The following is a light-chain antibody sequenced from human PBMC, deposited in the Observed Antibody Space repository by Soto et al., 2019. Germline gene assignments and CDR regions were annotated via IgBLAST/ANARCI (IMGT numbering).Light chain of an antibody. CDR2: RAS. J-gene: IGKJ3*01. Sequence: EIVMTQSPATLSLSPGERATLSCRASQSINSNLAWYQQKPGQAPRLFMFRASSRATGIPARFSGSGSGTEFNLTISSLQSEDFAVYYCQQYGSSPGGFTFGPGTKVDIK. CDR3: QQYGSSPGGFT. CDR1: QSINSN. V-gene: IGKV3-15*01.